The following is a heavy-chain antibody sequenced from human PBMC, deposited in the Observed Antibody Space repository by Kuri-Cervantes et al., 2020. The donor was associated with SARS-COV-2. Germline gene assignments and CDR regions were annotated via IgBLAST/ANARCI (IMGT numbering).Heavy chain of an antibody. Sequence: GGSLRLSCAASGFTFSSYSMNWVRQAPGKGLEWVSSISSSSSYIYYTDSVKGRFTISRDNAKNSLYLQMNSLRAEDTAVYYCATPRGYSYGPFDYWGQGTLVTVSS. CDR1: GFTFSSYS. V-gene: IGHV3-21*01. D-gene: IGHD5-18*01. CDR2: ISSSSSYI. CDR3: ATPRGYSYGPFDY. J-gene: IGHJ4*02.